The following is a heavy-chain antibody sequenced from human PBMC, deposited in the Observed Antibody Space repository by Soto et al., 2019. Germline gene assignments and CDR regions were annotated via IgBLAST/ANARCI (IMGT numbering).Heavy chain of an antibody. CDR3: ARDRERDAWYEDY. D-gene: IGHD6-13*01. CDR2: ISGRDGST. Sequence: EVQLLESGGGLVQPGGSLRLSCVASGFSFSSYAMSWVRQAPGKGLEWVSVISGRDGSTYYADSVKGRFTISRDNSKNTLYLQMNSLRAADTAVYYCARDRERDAWYEDYWGQGTLVTVSS. J-gene: IGHJ4*02. CDR1: GFSFSSYA. V-gene: IGHV3-23*01.